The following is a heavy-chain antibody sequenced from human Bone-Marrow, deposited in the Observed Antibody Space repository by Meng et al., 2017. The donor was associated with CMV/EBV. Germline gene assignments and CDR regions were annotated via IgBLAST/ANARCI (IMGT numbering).Heavy chain of an antibody. J-gene: IGHJ3*02. V-gene: IGHV3-21*01. CDR1: GFTVSSNY. CDR3: ARDRGYSYGYRAFDI. Sequence: GGSLRLSCAASGFTVSSNYMSWVRQAPGKGLEWVSSISSSSSYIYYADSVKGRFTISRDNAKNSLYLQMNSLRAEDTAVYYCARDRGYSYGYRAFDIWGQGTMVTVSS. D-gene: IGHD5-18*01. CDR2: ISSSSSYI.